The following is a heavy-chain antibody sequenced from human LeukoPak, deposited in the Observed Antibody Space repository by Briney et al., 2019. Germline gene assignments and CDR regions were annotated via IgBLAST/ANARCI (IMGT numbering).Heavy chain of an antibody. CDR3: ARAHSYGYFDY. CDR2: IYNSGSGSI. V-gene: IGHV4-59*01. CDR1: GGSISSDS. Sequence: SETLSLTCTVSGGSISSDSWSWIRQPPGKGLEWIGYIYNSGSGSINYNPSLKSRVTISEDTSKNQFSLNLSSVTAADTAVYYCARAHSYGYFDYWGQGTLVTVSS. J-gene: IGHJ4*02. D-gene: IGHD5-18*01.